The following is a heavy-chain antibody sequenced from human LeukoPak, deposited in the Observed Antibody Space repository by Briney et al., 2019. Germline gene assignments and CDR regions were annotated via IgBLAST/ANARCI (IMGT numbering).Heavy chain of an antibody. Sequence: SETLSLTCTVSGGSISSYYWSWIRQPPGKGLEWIGYIYYSGSTNYNPSLKSRVTISVDTSKNQFSPKLSSVTAADAAVYYCARWMGATLDYWGQGTLVTVSS. CDR3: ARWMGATLDY. CDR1: GGSISSYY. V-gene: IGHV4-59*01. CDR2: IYYSGST. J-gene: IGHJ4*02. D-gene: IGHD1-26*01.